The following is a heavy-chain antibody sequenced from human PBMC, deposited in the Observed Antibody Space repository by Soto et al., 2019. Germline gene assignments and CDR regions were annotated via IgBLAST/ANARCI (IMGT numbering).Heavy chain of an antibody. V-gene: IGHV1-69*12. D-gene: IGHD5-18*01. CDR2: IIPMFGTA. CDR1: GGTFSTYA. Sequence: QVQLVQSGAEVKKPESSVKVSCKAPGGTFSTYAISWVRQAPGQGLEWMGGIIPMFGTANYAQRFQDRVTMTADESTKPVYMELSSLRSEDTAVYFCASGIQLWLRRINNGYSGGGQGTLVTVSS. J-gene: IGHJ4*02. CDR3: ASGIQLWLRRINNGYSG.